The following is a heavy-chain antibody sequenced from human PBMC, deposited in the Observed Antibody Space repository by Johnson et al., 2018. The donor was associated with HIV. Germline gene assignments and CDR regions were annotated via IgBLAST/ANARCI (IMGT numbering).Heavy chain of an antibody. CDR2: IDTAGST. D-gene: IGHD3-22*01. CDR3: AIRSLTFSGYYPGYDAFDI. Sequence: VQLVESWGGVVQPGRSLRLSCAASGFTVSSNYMSWVRQAPGKGLEWVSVIDTAGSTYDADSVKGRFTISRDISKNTLYLQMNSLRAEDTAVYYCAIRSLTFSGYYPGYDAFDIWGQGTMVTVSS. V-gene: IGHV3-66*01. CDR1: GFTVSSNY. J-gene: IGHJ3*02.